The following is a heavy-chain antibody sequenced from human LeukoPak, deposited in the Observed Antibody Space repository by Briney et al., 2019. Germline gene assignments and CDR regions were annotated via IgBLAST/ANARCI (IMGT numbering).Heavy chain of an antibody. CDR1: GGSISSYY. J-gene: IGHJ4*02. CDR2: IYYSGST. D-gene: IGHD2-2*01. V-gene: IGHV4-59*12. CDR3: ARERGSYCSSTSCHLDY. Sequence: SETLSLTCTVSGGSISSYYWSWIRQPPGKGLEWIGYIYYSGSTNYNPSLKSRATISVDTSKNQFSLKLSSVTAADTAVYYCARERGSYCSSTSCHLDYWGQGTLVTVSS.